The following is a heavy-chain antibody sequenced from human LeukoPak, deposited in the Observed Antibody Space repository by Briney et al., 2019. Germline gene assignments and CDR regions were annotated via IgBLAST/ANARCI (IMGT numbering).Heavy chain of an antibody. D-gene: IGHD2-15*01. CDR2: INNDGDNT. CDR1: GFTFRTYA. J-gene: IGHJ5*02. V-gene: IGHV3-23*01. CDR3: AQQLGYCSGGSCYFTS. Sequence: PGVSLRLSCAASGFTFRTYAMSWVRQTPGKGLEWVSAINNDGDNTYYADSVKGRFSVSRDNSKNTLHLQMNSLRAEDTAKYYCAQQLGYCSGGSCYFTSWGQGTLVTVSS.